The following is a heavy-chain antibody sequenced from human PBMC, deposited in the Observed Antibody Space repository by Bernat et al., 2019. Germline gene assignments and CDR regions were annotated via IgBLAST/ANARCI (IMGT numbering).Heavy chain of an antibody. J-gene: IGHJ1*01. D-gene: IGHD2-15*01. CDR1: GYTFTSYA. CDR3: ARGGYCSGGSCPGGEYFQH. Sequence: QVQLVQSGAEVKKPGASVKVSCKASGYTFTSYAMHWVRQAPGQGLEWMGWINAGNGNTKYSQKFQGRVTITRDTSASTAYMELSSLRSEDTAVYYCARGGYCSGGSCPGGEYFQHWGQGTLVTVSS. CDR2: INAGNGNT. V-gene: IGHV1-3*01.